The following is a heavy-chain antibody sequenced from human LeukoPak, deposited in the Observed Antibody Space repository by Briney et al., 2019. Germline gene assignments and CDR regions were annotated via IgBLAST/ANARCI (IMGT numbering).Heavy chain of an antibody. V-gene: IGHV3-64*01. Sequence: GGSPRLSCAASGFTFSSYAMHWVRQAPGKGLEYVSAISSNGGSTYYANSVKGRFTISRDNSKNTLYLQMGSLRAEDMAVYYCARDHYYYGMDVWGQGTTVTVSS. J-gene: IGHJ6*02. CDR3: ARDHYYYGMDV. CDR1: GFTFSSYA. CDR2: ISSNGGST.